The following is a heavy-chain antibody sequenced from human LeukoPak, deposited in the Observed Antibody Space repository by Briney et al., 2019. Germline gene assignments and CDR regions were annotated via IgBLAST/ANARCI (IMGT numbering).Heavy chain of an antibody. J-gene: IGHJ4*02. D-gene: IGHD2-2*01. CDR1: GGTFSNYF. V-gene: IGHV4-34*01. Sequence: PSETLSLTCAFSGGTFSNYFWTWIRQPPGKGLEWIAEINDSGSTNSNSSLRSRVAISLDTSKNQFSLRLTSVTAADTAVYYCARGQYCSTTTCYSARRYFDFWGQGTLVTVSS. CDR2: INDSGST. CDR3: ARGQYCSTTTCYSARRYFDF.